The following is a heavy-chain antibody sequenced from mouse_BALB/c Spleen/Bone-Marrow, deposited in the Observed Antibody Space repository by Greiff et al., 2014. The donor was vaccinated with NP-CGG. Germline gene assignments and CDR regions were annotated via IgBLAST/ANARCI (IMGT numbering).Heavy chain of an antibody. J-gene: IGHJ3*01. CDR1: GFNIKDTY. Sequence: EVQLQQSGAELVKPGASVKSSCTASGFNIKDTYMHWVKQRPEQGLEWIGRNDPANGNTKYDPKFQGKATITADTSSNTAYLQLSSLTSEDTAVYYCAMITTGAWFAYWGQGTLVTVSA. CDR2: NDPANGNT. D-gene: IGHD2-4*01. V-gene: IGHV14-3*02. CDR3: AMITTGAWFAY.